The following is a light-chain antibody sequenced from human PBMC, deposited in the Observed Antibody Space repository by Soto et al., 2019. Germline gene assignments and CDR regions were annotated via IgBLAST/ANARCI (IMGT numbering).Light chain of an antibody. J-gene: IGLJ1*01. CDR3: SSYTSSSSGV. V-gene: IGLV2-14*01. Sequence: QSVLTQPASVSGCPGQSITISCTGTSGDVGGFNYVSWYQQHPGKTPKLLIYEVRSRPSGVSNRFSGSKSGNTASLTISGLQAEDEADYYCSSYTSSSSGVFGTGTKVTVL. CDR2: EVR. CDR1: SGDVGGFNY.